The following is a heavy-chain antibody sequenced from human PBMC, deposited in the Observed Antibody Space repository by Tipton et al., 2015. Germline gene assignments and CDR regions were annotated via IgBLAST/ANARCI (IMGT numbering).Heavy chain of an antibody. J-gene: IGHJ4*02. V-gene: IGHV3-23*01. CDR3: VNAKSDYGDYGFDY. D-gene: IGHD4-17*01. CDR2: ITGSGSRT. Sequence: GSLRLSCVASGFTFRSYGMSWVRQAPGKGLEWVSSITGSGSRTSYAESVRGRLTISRDNSKNTLYLHISSLRAEDTAMYYCVNAKSDYGDYGFDYWGQGTLVTVSS. CDR1: GFTFRSYG.